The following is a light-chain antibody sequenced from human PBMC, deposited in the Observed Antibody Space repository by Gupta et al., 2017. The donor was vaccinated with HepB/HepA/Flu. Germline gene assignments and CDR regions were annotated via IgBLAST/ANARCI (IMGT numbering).Light chain of an antibody. CDR2: GAS. J-gene: IGKJ5*01. CDR1: VGVTSH. V-gene: IGKV3-11*01. CDR3: QQRSSWPIP. Sequence: IVLTQSPATMSLSPGERATISCRTSVGVTSHLAWYHHRPGQAPRLLIYGASTRATGIPARFSGSGFGTDFTLTIRSLEPEDFGVYYCQQRSSWPIPFGQGTRLEI.